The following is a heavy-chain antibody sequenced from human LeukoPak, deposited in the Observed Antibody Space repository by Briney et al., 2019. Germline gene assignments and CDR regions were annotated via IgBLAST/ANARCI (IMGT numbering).Heavy chain of an antibody. CDR3: AKDHVAAAGNFDY. Sequence: PGGSLRLSCAASGFTFSSYAMNWVCQAPGRRLECVSTISPNGGTTYYADSVKGRFTISRDNSKNTLYLQMNSLRPEDTAVYYCAKDHVAAAGNFDYWGQGTLVTVSS. D-gene: IGHD2-15*01. CDR1: GFTFSSYA. V-gene: IGHV3-23*01. CDR2: ISPNGGTT. J-gene: IGHJ4*02.